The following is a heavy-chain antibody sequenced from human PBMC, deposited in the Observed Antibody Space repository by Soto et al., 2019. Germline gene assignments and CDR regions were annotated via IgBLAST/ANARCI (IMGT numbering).Heavy chain of an antibody. J-gene: IGHJ6*02. V-gene: IGHV4-34*01. CDR1: GGSFSGYY. Sequence: SETLSLTCAVYGGSFSGYYWSWIRQPPGKGLEWIGEINHSGSTNYNPSLNSRVTISVDTSKNQFSLKLSSVTAADTAVYYCARGGHRRITIFGVVRLYPPGRCGMDVWGQGTTVTVSS. D-gene: IGHD3-3*01. CDR2: INHSGST. CDR3: ARGGHRRITIFGVVRLYPPGRCGMDV.